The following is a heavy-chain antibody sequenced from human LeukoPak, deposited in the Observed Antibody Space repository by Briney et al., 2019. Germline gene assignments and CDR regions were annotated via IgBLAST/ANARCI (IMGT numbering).Heavy chain of an antibody. Sequence: PSETLSLTCTVSGGSISSSSYYWGWIRQPPGKGLEWIGSIYYSGSTYYNPSLKSRVTISVDTSKNQFSLKLSSVTAADTAVYYCARSSYPDIVVVPAALPESHKNYYYYMDVWGKGTTVTVSS. J-gene: IGHJ6*03. CDR3: ARSSYPDIVVVPAALPESHKNYYYYMDV. D-gene: IGHD2-2*01. V-gene: IGHV4-39*07. CDR2: IYYSGST. CDR1: GGSISSSSYY.